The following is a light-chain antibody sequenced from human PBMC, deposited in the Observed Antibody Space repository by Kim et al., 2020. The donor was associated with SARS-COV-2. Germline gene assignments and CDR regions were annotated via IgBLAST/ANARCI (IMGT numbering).Light chain of an antibody. J-gene: IGKJ2*01. CDR2: AAS. Sequence: VGSSFPITCRASQSIVSLLNCYLQKSRKPQKLLSSAASRLQSGVPSRFSGSGSGTDSTLTISSLQPEDIATYSCQQSFSTPLNFGQGTKLAI. CDR1: QSIVSL. CDR3: QQSFSTPLN. V-gene: IGKV1-39*01.